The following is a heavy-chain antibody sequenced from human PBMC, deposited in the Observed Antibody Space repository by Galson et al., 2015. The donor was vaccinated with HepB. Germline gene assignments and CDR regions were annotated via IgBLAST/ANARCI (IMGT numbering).Heavy chain of an antibody. Sequence: SLRLSCAASGFTFSSYSMNWVRQAPGKGLEWVSYISSSSTIYYADSVKGRFTISRDNAKNSLYLQMNSLRDEDTAVYYCARSYDFWSGYANEDVWGQGTTVTVSS. CDR1: GFTFSSYS. CDR2: ISSSSTI. CDR3: ARSYDFWSGYANEDV. J-gene: IGHJ6*02. D-gene: IGHD3-3*01. V-gene: IGHV3-48*02.